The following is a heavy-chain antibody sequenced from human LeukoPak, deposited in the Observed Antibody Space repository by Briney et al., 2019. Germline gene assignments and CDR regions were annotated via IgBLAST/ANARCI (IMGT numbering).Heavy chain of an antibody. CDR2: IRYDGSNK. Sequence: GGSLRLSCVASGFTFSSDGMHWVRQAPGEGLEWVAFIRYDGSNKYYADSVKGRFTISRDNSKNTLYLQMNSLRAEDTAVYYCARSPRLDIAVAGTIRYYYGMDVWGQGTTVTVSS. V-gene: IGHV3-30*02. D-gene: IGHD6-19*01. J-gene: IGHJ6*02. CDR1: GFTFSSDG. CDR3: ARSPRLDIAVAGTIRYYYGMDV.